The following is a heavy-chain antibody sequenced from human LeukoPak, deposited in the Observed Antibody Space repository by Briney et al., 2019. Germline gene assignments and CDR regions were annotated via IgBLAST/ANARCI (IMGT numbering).Heavy chain of an antibody. CDR2: LNLDGSDK. J-gene: IGHJ5*02. CDR1: GFTFSESW. Sequence: PGGSLRLSCVVSGFTFSESWMSWVRQAPGKGLGWVASLNLDGSDKYYVDSVKGRFTISRDNAKNSLYLQMDSLRVEDTAVYYCARSQRSSFDPWGQGTLVTVSS. CDR3: ARSQRSSFDP. V-gene: IGHV3-7*03. D-gene: IGHD2-2*01.